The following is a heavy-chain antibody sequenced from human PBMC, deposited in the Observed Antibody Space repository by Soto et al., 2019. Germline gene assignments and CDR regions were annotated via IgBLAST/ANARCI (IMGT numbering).Heavy chain of an antibody. CDR2: IIPIFGTA. D-gene: IGHD3-22*01. CDR3: ARGSPSTMIVVVPDAFDI. CDR1: GGTFSSYA. Sequence: GASVKVSCKASGGTFSSYAISWVRQAPGQGLEWMGGIIPIFGTANYAQKFQGRVTITADESTSTAYMELSSLRSEDTAVYYCARGSPSTMIVVVPDAFDIWGQGTMVTVSS. J-gene: IGHJ3*02. V-gene: IGHV1-69*13.